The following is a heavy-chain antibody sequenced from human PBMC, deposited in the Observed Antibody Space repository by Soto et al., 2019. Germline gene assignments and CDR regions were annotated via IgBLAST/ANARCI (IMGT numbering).Heavy chain of an antibody. D-gene: IGHD3-22*01. J-gene: IGHJ4*02. Sequence: SETLSLTCTVSGGSISSGGYYWSWIRQHPGKGLEWIGYIYYSGSTYYNPSLKSRVTISVDTSKNQFSLKLSSVTAADTAVYYFARVHYDSSGYFANTPHDYWGQGTLVTVSS. CDR3: ARVHYDSSGYFANTPHDY. CDR2: IYYSGST. V-gene: IGHV4-31*03. CDR1: GGSISSGGYY.